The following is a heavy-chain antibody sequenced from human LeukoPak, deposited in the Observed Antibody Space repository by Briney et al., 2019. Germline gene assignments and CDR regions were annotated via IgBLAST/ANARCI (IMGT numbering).Heavy chain of an antibody. CDR2: ISSSSSYI. J-gene: IGHJ5*02. D-gene: IGHD2-2*01. CDR1: GFTFSSYS. CDR3: AKDSSYQLLSGWFDP. Sequence: PGGSLRLSCAASGFTFSSYSMNWVRQAPGKGLEWDSSISSSSSYIYYADSVKGRFTISRDNAKNSLYLQMNSLRAEDMALYYCAKDSSYQLLSGWFDPWGQGTLVTVSS. V-gene: IGHV3-21*04.